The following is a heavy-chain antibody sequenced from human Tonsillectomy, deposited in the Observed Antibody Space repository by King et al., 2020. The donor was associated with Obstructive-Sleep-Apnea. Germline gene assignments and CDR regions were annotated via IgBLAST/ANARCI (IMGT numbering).Heavy chain of an antibody. CDR1: GFTFSSYS. CDR3: ARGGSGLPYGMDV. CDR2: ISSSSSYI. V-gene: IGHV3-21*01. D-gene: IGHD3-10*01. J-gene: IGHJ6*02. Sequence: VQLVESGGGLVKPGGSLRLSCAASGFTFSSYSMNWVRQAPGKGLEWVSSISSSSSYIYYAESVKGRFTISRDNAKNSLYLQMNSLRAEDTAVYYCARGGSGLPYGMDVWGQGTTVTVSS.